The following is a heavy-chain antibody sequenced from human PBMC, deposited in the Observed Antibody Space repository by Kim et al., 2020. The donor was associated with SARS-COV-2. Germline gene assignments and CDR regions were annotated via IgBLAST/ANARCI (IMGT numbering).Heavy chain of an antibody. CDR2: ISGSGGST. V-gene: IGHV3-23*01. CDR3: AKAPPYYDSSGYYYDYYYGMDV. D-gene: IGHD3-22*01. J-gene: IGHJ6*02. CDR1: GFTFSSYA. Sequence: GGSLRLSCAASGFTFSSYAMSWVRQAPGKGLEWVSAISGSGGSTYYADSVKGRFTISRDNSKNTLYLQMNSLRAEDTAVYYCAKAPPYYDSSGYYYDYYYGMDVWGQGTTVTVSS.